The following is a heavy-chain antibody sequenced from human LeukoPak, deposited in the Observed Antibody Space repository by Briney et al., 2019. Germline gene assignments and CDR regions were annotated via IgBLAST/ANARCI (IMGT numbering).Heavy chain of an antibody. Sequence: PGGSLSLSWAASGFTFSSYDMHWVRQSPGKGLEWVALITYDGYYKYYSDSVKGRFTISSDTSKNTLYLQMNSLRAEDTAVYYCARDLSPVVRASPMGYWGQG. CDR2: ITYDGYYK. CDR1: GFTFSSYD. CDR3: ARDLSPVVRASPMGY. J-gene: IGHJ4*02. D-gene: IGHD3-10*01. V-gene: IGHV3-30*03.